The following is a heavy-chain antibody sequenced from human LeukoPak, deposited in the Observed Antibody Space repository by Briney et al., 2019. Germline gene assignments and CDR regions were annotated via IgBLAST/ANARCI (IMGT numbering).Heavy chain of an antibody. Sequence: GGSLRLSCTASGFTFSNYGMHWVRQAPGKWLEWVAFVRYDGNTAYYADSVEGRFTISRDKSRKTLYLDMNSLRTEDTAMYYCARRSVDYYYYMDVWGKGTTVTISS. CDR1: GFTFSNYG. D-gene: IGHD1-26*01. V-gene: IGHV3-30*02. CDR2: VRYDGNTA. J-gene: IGHJ6*03. CDR3: ARRSVDYYYYMDV.